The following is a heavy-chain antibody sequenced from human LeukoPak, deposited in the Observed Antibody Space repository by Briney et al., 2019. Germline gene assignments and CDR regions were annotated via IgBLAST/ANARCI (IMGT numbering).Heavy chain of an antibody. J-gene: IGHJ4*02. CDR2: ISSSSSYI. CDR1: GFTFSSYS. CDR3: ARGGGSYSYYFDY. V-gene: IGHV3-21*01. D-gene: IGHD1-26*01. Sequence: PGGSLRLSCVASGFTFSSYSMNWVRQAPGKGLEWVSSISSSSSYIYYADSVKGRFTISRDNAKNSLYLQMNSLRAEDTAVYYCARGGGSYSYYFDYWGQGTLVTVSS.